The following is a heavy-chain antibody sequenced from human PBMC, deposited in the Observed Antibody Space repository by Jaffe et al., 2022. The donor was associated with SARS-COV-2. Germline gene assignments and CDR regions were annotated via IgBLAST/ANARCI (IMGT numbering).Heavy chain of an antibody. D-gene: IGHD5-18*01. CDR2: MSSGAGST. CDR3: ANGGPQANTDMGYWHFDL. CDR1: GFTFNSYG. J-gene: IGHJ2*01. Sequence: EVQLLESGGGLVQPGGSLRLSCTVAGFTFNSYGMSWVRQAPGKGLEWVSSMSSGAGSTYYADSVKGRFTMSRDNSKKTLYLQMNSLRAEDTAVYYCANGGPQANTDMGYWHFDLWGRGTLVTVSS. V-gene: IGHV3-23*01.